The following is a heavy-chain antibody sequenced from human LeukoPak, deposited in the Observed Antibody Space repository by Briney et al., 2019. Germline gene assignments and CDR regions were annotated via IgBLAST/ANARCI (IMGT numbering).Heavy chain of an antibody. V-gene: IGHV1-18*01. CDR3: ARDSLPGIAARGGRNAFDI. J-gene: IGHJ3*02. CDR1: GYTFTSYG. CDR2: ISAYNGNT. D-gene: IGHD6-6*01. Sequence: GASVKVSCKASGYTFTSYGISWVRQAPGQGLEWMGWISAYNGNTNYAQKLQGRVTMTTDTSTSTAYMELRSLRSDDTAVYYCARDSLPGIAARGGRNAFDIWGQGTMVTVSS.